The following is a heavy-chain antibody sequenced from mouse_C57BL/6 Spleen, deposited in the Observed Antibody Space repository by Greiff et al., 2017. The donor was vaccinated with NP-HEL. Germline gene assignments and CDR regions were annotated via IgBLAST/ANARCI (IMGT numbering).Heavy chain of an antibody. CDR3: ARRYYGSSYNWYFDV. Sequence: VHVKQSGPELVKPGASVKISCKASGYSFTGYYMNWVKQSPEKSLEWIGEINPSTGGTTYNQKFKAKATLTVDKSSSTAYMQLKSLTSEDSAVYYCARRYYGSSYNWYFDVWGTGTTVTVSS. CDR1: GYSFTGYY. D-gene: IGHD1-1*01. CDR2: INPSTGGT. J-gene: IGHJ1*03. V-gene: IGHV1-42*01.